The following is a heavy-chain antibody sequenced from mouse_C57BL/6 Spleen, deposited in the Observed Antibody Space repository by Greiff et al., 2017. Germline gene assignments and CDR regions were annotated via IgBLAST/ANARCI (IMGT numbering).Heavy chain of an antibody. CDR2: ISSGGSYT. D-gene: IGHD2-1*01. CDR3: ARRNYGNFYYFDY. J-gene: IGHJ2*01. V-gene: IGHV5-6*01. Sequence: EVQLQESGGDLVKPGGSLKLSCAASGFTFSSYGMSWVRQTPDKRLEWVATISSGGSYTYYPDSVKGRFTISRDNAKNTLYLQMSSLKSEDTAMYYCARRNYGNFYYFDYWGQGTTLTVSS. CDR1: GFTFSSYG.